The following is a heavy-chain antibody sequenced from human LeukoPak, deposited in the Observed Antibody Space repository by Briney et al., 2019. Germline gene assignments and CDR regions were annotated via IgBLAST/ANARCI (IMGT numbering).Heavy chain of an antibody. Sequence: GGSLRLSCAASGFTFSSYWMHWVRQAPGKGLVWVSRINSDGSSTSYADSVKGRFTISRDNAKNTLYLQMNSLRAEDTALYYCAKDRYDSSNHQVDYWGQGTLVTVSS. J-gene: IGHJ4*02. CDR2: INSDGSST. CDR1: GFTFSSYW. CDR3: AKDRYDSSNHQVDY. V-gene: IGHV3-74*01. D-gene: IGHD3-22*01.